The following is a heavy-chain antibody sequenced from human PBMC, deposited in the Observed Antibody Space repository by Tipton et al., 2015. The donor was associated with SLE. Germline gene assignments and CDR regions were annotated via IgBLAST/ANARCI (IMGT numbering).Heavy chain of an antibody. CDR3: AKDTDFYY. CDR2: ISLDGSNK. V-gene: IGHV3-30*04. CDR1: GFSFSGYA. Sequence: LSLTCAASGFSFSGYAMNWVRQAPGKGLEWVAVISLDGSNKYYADSVKGRFTISKDNSRNTLYLQMNSLRAEDAAGYYCAKDTDFYYGAQGAWVTVSS. J-gene: IGHJ4*02.